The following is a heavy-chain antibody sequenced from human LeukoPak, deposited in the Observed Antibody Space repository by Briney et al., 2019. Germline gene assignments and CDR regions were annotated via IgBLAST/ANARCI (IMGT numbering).Heavy chain of an antibody. Sequence: GGSLRLSCAASGFTFSDYYMSWIRQAPGKGLEWVSYISSSGSIIYYADSVKGRFTISRDNAKNSLYLQMNSLRAEDTAVYYCARVDADCSGGSCTDYFDYWGQGTLVTVSS. CDR2: ISSSGSII. V-gene: IGHV3-11*04. CDR1: GFTFSDYY. D-gene: IGHD2-15*01. CDR3: ARVDADCSGGSCTDYFDY. J-gene: IGHJ4*02.